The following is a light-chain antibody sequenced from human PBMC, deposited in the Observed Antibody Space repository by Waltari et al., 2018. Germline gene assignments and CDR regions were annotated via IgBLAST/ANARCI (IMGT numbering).Light chain of an antibody. CDR3: CSYAGRGTYV. J-gene: IGLJ1*01. CDR2: EVF. V-gene: IGLV2-23*02. Sequence: QSALTQPASVSGTPGQSHTISCTGSTSAVGSSYLVPWYQQHPGEAPKLLICEVFKRPPDISRRFSGSKSGSTAFLTISGLQPEDEADYYCCSYAGRGTYVFGSGTKVTV. CDR1: TSAVGSSYL.